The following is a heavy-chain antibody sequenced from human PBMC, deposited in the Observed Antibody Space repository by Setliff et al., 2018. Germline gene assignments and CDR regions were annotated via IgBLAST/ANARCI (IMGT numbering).Heavy chain of an antibody. CDR3: ARLTSAYCGGDYFGYFRN. J-gene: IGHJ1*01. CDR1: GGSISSSSYY. V-gene: IGHV4-39*01. Sequence: SSETLSLTCTVSGGSISSSSYYWGWIRQPPGKGLEWIGSIYYSGSTYYNPSLKSRVTISVDTSKNQFSLKLSSVTAADTAVYYCARLTSAYCGGDYFGYFRNWSQGTLVTVSS. CDR2: IYYSGST. D-gene: IGHD2-21*02.